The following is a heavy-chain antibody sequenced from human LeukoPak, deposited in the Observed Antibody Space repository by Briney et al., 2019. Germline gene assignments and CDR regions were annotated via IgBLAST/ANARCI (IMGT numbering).Heavy chain of an antibody. CDR3: ASHYCSSTSCYNLNWFDP. CDR2: IYHSGST. D-gene: IGHD2-2*02. J-gene: IGHJ5*02. Sequence: SETLSLTCAVSGCSISSGYYWGWIRQPPGKGLEWIGSIYHSGSTYYNPSLKSRVTISVDTSKNQFSLKLSSVTAADTAVYYCASHYCSSTSCYNLNWFDPWGQGTLVTVSS. CDR1: GCSISSGYY. V-gene: IGHV4-38-2*01.